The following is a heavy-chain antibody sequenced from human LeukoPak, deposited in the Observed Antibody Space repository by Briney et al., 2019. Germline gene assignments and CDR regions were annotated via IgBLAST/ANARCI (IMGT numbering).Heavy chain of an antibody. Sequence: ASVKVSCKASGYTFTNYYMHWVRQAPGQGLEWMGVINPSDGSTSYAQKFQGRVTMTRDTSTSTVYMELSSLRSEDTAVYYCARVSSGWLLGYYYYYMDVWGKGTTVTVSS. CDR1: GYTFTNYY. V-gene: IGHV1-46*01. CDR3: ARVSSGWLLGYYYYYMDV. J-gene: IGHJ6*03. D-gene: IGHD6-19*01. CDR2: INPSDGST.